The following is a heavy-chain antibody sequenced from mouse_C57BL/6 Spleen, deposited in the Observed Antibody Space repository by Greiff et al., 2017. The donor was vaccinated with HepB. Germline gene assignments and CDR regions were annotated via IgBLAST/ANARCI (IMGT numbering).Heavy chain of an antibody. D-gene: IGHD4-1*01. V-gene: IGHV1-69*01. CDR1: GYTFTSYW. CDR3: ERGGITGTGGDY. CDR2: IDPSDSYT. Sequence: QVQLQQPGAELVMPGASVKLSCKASGYTFTSYWMHWVKQRPGQGLEWIGEIDPSDSYTNYNQKFKGKSTLTVDKSSSTAYMQLSSLTSEDSAVYYCERGGITGTGGDYWGQGTTHTVSS. J-gene: IGHJ2*01.